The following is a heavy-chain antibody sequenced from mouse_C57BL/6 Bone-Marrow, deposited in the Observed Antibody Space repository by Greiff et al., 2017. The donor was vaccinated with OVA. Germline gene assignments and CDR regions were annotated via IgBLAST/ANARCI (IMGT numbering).Heavy chain of an antibody. J-gene: IGHJ2*01. CDR3: ARRDYDYDGYYFDY. CDR2: INPSSGYT. D-gene: IGHD2-4*01. V-gene: IGHV1-4*01. Sequence: LEESGAELARPGASVKMSCKASGYTFTIYTMHWVKQRPGQGLEWIGYINPSSGYTKYNQKFKDKATLTADKSSSTAYMQLSSLTSEDSAVYYCARRDYDYDGYYFDYWGQGTTLTVSS. CDR1: GYTFTIYT.